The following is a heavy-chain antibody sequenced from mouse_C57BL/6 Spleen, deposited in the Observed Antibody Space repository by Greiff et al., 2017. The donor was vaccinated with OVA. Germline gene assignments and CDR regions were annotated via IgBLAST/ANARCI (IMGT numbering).Heavy chain of an antibody. CDR3: ARGGYGTWYFEV. Sequence: EVQLQESGPGLVKPSQSLSLTCSVTGYSITSGYYWNWIRQFPGNKLEWMGYISYDGSNNYNPSLKNRISITRDTSKNQFFLKLNSVTTEDTATYYCARGGYGTWYFEVWGTGTTVTVSS. CDR1: GYSITSGYY. J-gene: IGHJ1*03. V-gene: IGHV3-6*01. CDR2: ISYDGSN. D-gene: IGHD1-1*01.